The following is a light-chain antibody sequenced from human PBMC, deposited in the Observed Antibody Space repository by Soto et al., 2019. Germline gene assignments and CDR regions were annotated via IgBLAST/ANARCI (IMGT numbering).Light chain of an antibody. J-gene: IGKJ1*01. V-gene: IGKV3-11*01. CDR3: QQRSNWPPWT. CDR2: DAS. Sequence: EIVLTQSPATLSLSPGERATLSCRASQSVDCYLAWYQQKPGQAPRLLIYDASNRATGIPARFSGSGSGTDFTLTISSLEPEDFAVYYCQQRSNWPPWTFGQGTKVDIK. CDR1: QSVDCY.